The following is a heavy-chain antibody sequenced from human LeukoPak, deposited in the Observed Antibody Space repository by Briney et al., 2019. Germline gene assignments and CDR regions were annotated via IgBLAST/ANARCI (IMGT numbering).Heavy chain of an antibody. CDR1: GGSISSYY. D-gene: IGHD2-2*01. J-gene: IGHJ6*02. Sequence: PSETLSLTCTVSGGSISSYYWSWIRQPAGKGLEWIGRIYTSGSTNYNPSLKSRVTMSVDTSKNQFSLKLSSVTAADTAVYYCARAYVVVPAAPRLYYYYGMDVWGQGTTVTVSS. V-gene: IGHV4-4*07. CDR2: IYTSGST. CDR3: ARAYVVVPAAPRLYYYYGMDV.